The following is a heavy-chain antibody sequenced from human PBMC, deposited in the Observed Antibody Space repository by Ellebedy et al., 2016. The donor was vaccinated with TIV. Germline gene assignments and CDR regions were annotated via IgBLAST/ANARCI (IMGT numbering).Heavy chain of an antibody. J-gene: IGHJ6*02. V-gene: IGHV1-2*02. D-gene: IGHD4-11*01. CDR1: GYTFTGYY. Sequence: AASVKVSCKASGYTFTGYYMHWVRQAPGQGLEWMGWINPNSGGANYVQKFQGRVTVTSDTSISTAYMELSRLRSDDTAVYYCASGRTTISTWHYYGLDVWGQGTTVTVSS. CDR2: INPNSGGA. CDR3: ASGRTTISTWHYYGLDV.